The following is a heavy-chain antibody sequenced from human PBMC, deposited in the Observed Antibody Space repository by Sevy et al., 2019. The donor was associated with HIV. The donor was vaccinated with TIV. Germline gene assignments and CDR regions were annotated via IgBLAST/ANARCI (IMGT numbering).Heavy chain of an antibody. D-gene: IGHD3-10*01. CDR2: ISGSGGGK. CDR1: GFTFSSFA. Sequence: GGSLRLSCAASGFTFSSFAISWVRQAPGKGLEWVSDISGSGGGKKYADSVKGRFTVSRDNAQNTVFLQMNNLRGEDTGLYYCAKEFYRGSYLEDWGQGTLVTVSP. V-gene: IGHV3-23*01. J-gene: IGHJ4*02. CDR3: AKEFYRGSYLED.